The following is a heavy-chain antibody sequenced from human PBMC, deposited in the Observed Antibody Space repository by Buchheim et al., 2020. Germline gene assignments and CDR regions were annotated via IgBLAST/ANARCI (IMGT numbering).Heavy chain of an antibody. J-gene: IGHJ4*02. Sequence: QVQLVESGGGVVQPGRSLRLSCAASGFTFSSYGMHWVRQAPGKGLEWVAVISYDGSNKYYADSVKGRFTISRDNSKKTLYLQMNSLRAEDTAVYYCAKEREGFILGYWGQGTL. CDR1: GFTFSSYG. CDR3: AKEREGFILGY. V-gene: IGHV3-30*18. CDR2: ISYDGSNK. D-gene: IGHD1-26*01.